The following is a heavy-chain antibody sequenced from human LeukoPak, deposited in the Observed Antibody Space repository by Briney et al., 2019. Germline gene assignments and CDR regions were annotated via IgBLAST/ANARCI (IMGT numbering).Heavy chain of an antibody. CDR3: AREGVRWLQLRRGNWFDP. D-gene: IGHD5-24*01. Sequence: GASVKVSCKASGYTFTGYYMHWVRQAPGQGLEWMGWINPNSGGTNYAQKFQGRATMTRDTSISTAYMELSRLRSDDTAVYYCAREGVRWLQLRRGNWFDPWGQGTLVTVSS. J-gene: IGHJ5*02. V-gene: IGHV1-2*02. CDR2: INPNSGGT. CDR1: GYTFTGYY.